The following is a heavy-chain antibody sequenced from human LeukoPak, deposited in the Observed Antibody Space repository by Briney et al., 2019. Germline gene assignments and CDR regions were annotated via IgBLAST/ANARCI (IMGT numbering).Heavy chain of an antibody. CDR2: ISSSSSYI. Sequence: PGGSLRLSCAASGFTFSSYSMNWVRQAPGKGLEWVSSISSSSSYIYYADSVKGRFTISRDNAKNSLYLQMNSLRAEDTAVYYCARSMVVGSSGAFDIWGQGTMVTVSS. J-gene: IGHJ3*02. CDR1: GFTFSSYS. CDR3: ARSMVVGSSGAFDI. D-gene: IGHD3-22*01. V-gene: IGHV3-21*01.